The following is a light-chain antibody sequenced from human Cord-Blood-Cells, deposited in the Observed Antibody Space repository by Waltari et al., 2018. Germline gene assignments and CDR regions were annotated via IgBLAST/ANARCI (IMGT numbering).Light chain of an antibody. J-gene: IGKJ2*01. CDR2: AAS. V-gene: IGKV1-9*01. CDR3: QQLNSYLSYT. Sequence: DIQLTQSPSFLSASVGDRVTITCRASQGISSYLARYQQKPGKAPKLLIYAASTLQSGVPSRFSGSGSGTEFTLTISSLQPEDFATYYCQQLNSYLSYTFGQGTKLEIK. CDR1: QGISSY.